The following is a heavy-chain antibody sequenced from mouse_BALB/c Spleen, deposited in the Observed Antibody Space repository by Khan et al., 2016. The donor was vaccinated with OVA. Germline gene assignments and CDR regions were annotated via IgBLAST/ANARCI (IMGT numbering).Heavy chain of an antibody. CDR2: ISYSGVT. CDR1: GYSITSGYA. D-gene: IGHD1-1*01. V-gene: IGHV3-2*02. J-gene: IGHJ2*01. Sequence: VQLKQSGPGLVKPSQCLSLTCTVTGYSITSGYAWNWIRQFPGNKLEWMGYISYSGVTSYTPSLKSRISITRDTSKNQFFLQLNSVTTEDTATYYCARGNYYGDYFDYWGQGTTLTVSS. CDR3: ARGNYYGDYFDY.